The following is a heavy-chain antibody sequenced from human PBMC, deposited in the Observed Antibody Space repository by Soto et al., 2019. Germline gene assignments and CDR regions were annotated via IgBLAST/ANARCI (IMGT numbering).Heavy chain of an antibody. Sequence: QVQLVESGGGVVQPGRSLRLSCAASGFTFSSYGMHWVRQAPGKGLEWVAVIWYDGSNKYYADSVKGRFTISGDNSKNTLYLQMNSLRAEDTAVYYCARDRRDIVVVPAAPSKGGFDPWGQGTLVTVSS. V-gene: IGHV3-33*01. CDR3: ARDRRDIVVVPAAPSKGGFDP. CDR2: IWYDGSNK. CDR1: GFTFSSYG. J-gene: IGHJ5*02. D-gene: IGHD2-2*01.